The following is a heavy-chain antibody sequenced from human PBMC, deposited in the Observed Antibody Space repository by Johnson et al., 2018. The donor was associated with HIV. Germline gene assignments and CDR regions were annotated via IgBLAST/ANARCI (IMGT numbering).Heavy chain of an antibody. D-gene: IGHD1-26*01. Sequence: QVQLVESGGGVVQPGRSLRLSCAASGFTFSSYAMHWVRQAPGKGLEWVAVISYDGSNKYYADSVKGRITISRDNSKNTLYVQMNSLRAEDTAVCYCARDIVGAPDAFDIWGQGTMVTVSS. V-gene: IGHV3-30*04. CDR1: GFTFSSYA. J-gene: IGHJ3*02. CDR2: ISYDGSNK. CDR3: ARDIVGAPDAFDI.